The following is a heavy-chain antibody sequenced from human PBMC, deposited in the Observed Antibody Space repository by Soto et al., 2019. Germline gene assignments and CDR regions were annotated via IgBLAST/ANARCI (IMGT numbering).Heavy chain of an antibody. Sequence: SETLSLTCAVYGGSFSGYYWSWIRQPPGKGLEWIGEINHSGSTNYNPSLKSRVTTSVDTSKNQFSLKLSSVTAADTAVYYCAKDLYSSETYTYYCGMDVWGQGTTVTVSS. CDR3: AKDLYSSETYTYYCGMDV. J-gene: IGHJ6*02. V-gene: IGHV4-34*01. CDR2: INHSGST. D-gene: IGHD3-10*01. CDR1: GGSFSGYY.